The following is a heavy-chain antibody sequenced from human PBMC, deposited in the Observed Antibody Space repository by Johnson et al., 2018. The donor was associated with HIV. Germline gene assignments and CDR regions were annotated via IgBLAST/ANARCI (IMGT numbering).Heavy chain of an antibody. CDR3: AKDMGRYSSSSAAFDI. V-gene: IGHV3-30-3*01. CDR2: ISSDGTNK. J-gene: IGHJ3*02. CDR1: GFTFTSYT. D-gene: IGHD6-6*01. Sequence: QVQLVESGGGVVQPGRSLRLSCAASGFTFTSYTIHWVRQAPGKGLEWVALISSDGTNKYYADSVKDRFTISRDNSKNTLYVEMNSLRVEDTALYYCAKDMGRYSSSSAAFDIWGQGTMVIVSS.